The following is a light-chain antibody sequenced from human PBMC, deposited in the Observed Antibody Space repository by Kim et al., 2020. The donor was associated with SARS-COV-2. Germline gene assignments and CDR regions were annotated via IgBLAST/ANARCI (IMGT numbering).Light chain of an antibody. J-gene: IGKJ4*01. Sequence: AIQLTQSPSSLSASVGDRVTITCRASQGISSALAWYQQKPGKAPKLLIYDASSLESGVPSRFSGSGSGTDFTLTISSLQPEDFATYYCQQFNSYPTFGGGTKVGYQT. CDR3: QQFNSYPT. V-gene: IGKV1-13*02. CDR1: QGISSA. CDR2: DAS.